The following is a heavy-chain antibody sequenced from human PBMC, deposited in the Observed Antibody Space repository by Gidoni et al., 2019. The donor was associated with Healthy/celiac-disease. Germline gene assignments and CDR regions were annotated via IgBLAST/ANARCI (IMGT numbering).Heavy chain of an antibody. CDR1: GFTFSRYG. CDR2: IWYEGSNK. Sequence: QVQLVESGGGVVQPGRSLRLSLAASGFTFSRYGMHWVRQAPGKGLEWVAVIWYEGSNKYYADAVKGRFTISRDNSKNTLYLQMNSLRAEDTAVYYCARGGFNYDFWSGYGDYWGQGTLVTVSS. D-gene: IGHD3-3*01. V-gene: IGHV3-33*01. CDR3: ARGGFNYDFWSGYGDY. J-gene: IGHJ4*02.